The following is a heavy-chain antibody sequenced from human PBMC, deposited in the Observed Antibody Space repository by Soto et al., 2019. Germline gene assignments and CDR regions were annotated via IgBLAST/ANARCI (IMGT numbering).Heavy chain of an antibody. D-gene: IGHD2-15*01. CDR1: GFTFDDYT. V-gene: IGHV3-43*01. J-gene: IGHJ6*02. Sequence: GGSLRLSCAASGFTFDDYTMHWVRQAPGKGLEWVSLISWDGGSTYYADSVKGRFTISRDNSKNSLYLQMNSLRTEDTALYYCAKAMVGASYYYYYYGMDVWGQGTTVTVSS. CDR2: ISWDGGST. CDR3: AKAMVGASYYYYYYGMDV.